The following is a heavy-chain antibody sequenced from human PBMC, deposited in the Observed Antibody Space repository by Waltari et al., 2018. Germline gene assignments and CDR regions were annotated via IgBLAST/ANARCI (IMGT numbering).Heavy chain of an antibody. CDR2: IYTGGST. D-gene: IGHD1-26*01. Sequence: EVQLVESGGGLIQPGGSLRLSCAASGFTVSSNYMSWVRQAPGKGLGWCSVIYTGGSTNYEDSGKGRFTNSRDNSKNTLYLQMNSLRAEDTAVYYCARGGGSYHHFDYWGQGTLVTVSS. V-gene: IGHV3-53*01. CDR3: ARGGGSYHHFDY. J-gene: IGHJ4*02. CDR1: GFTVSSNY.